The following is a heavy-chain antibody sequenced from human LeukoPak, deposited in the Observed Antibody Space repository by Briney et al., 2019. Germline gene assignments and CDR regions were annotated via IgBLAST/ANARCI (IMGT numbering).Heavy chain of an antibody. CDR1: GGSISSGSYY. Sequence: SETLSLTCTVSGGSISSGSYYWSWIRQPPGKGLEWIGYIYYSGSTNYNPSLKSRVTISVDTSKNQFSLKLSSVTAADTAVYYCARASTLLWFGELSGAFDIWGQGTMVTVSS. CDR2: IYYSGST. CDR3: ARASTLLWFGELSGAFDI. D-gene: IGHD3-10*01. J-gene: IGHJ3*02. V-gene: IGHV4-61*01.